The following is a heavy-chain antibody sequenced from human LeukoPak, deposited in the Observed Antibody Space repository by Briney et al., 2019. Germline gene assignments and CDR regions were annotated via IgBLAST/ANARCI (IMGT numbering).Heavy chain of an antibody. CDR2: SYYSGAT. Sequence: SETLSLTCTASGGSISSRSYYWGWMRQSQGKGLEWIGTSYYSGATYYNPSLKSRVTISVDTSKNHFSLKVSSVTAADTAMYYCARHKIWDGYGGLFDYWGQGTLVTASS. CDR1: GGSISSRSYY. J-gene: IGHJ4*02. CDR3: ARHKIWDGYGGLFDY. V-gene: IGHV4-39*01. D-gene: IGHD4-23*01.